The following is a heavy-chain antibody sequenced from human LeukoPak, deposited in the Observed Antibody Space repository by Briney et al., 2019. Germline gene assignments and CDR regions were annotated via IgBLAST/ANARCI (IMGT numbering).Heavy chain of an antibody. Sequence: PSETLSLTCTVSGDSISSYYWSWIRQPPGKGLEWFGYIYTSGGTNYIPSLKGRVTISIDTSKNQFSLKLSSVTAADSAVYYCARLTRLSTSPDRYYLDYWGQGTLVTVSS. CDR1: GDSISSYY. V-gene: IGHV4-4*09. CDR3: ARLTRLSTSPDRYYLDY. J-gene: IGHJ4*02. D-gene: IGHD6-6*01. CDR2: IYTSGGT.